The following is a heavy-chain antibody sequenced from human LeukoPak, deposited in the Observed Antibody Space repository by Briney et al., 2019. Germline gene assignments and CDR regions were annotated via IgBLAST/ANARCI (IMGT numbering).Heavy chain of an antibody. V-gene: IGHV4-30-2*01. D-gene: IGHD2-2*01. J-gene: IGHJ4*02. CDR1: GGSISSGSYY. CDR3: ARAVVPELGLDY. Sequence: SETLSLTCTVSGGSISSGSYYWSWIRQPPGKGLEWIGYIYHSGSTYYNPSLKSRVTISVDRSKNQFSLKLSSVTAADTAVYYCARAVVPELGLDYWGQGTLVTVSS. CDR2: IYHSGST.